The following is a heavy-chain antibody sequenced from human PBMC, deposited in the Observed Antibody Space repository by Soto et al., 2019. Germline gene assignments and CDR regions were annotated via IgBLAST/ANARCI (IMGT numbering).Heavy chain of an antibody. CDR1: GGTFSSYA. Sequence: QVQLVQSGAEVKKPGSSVKVSYKAPGGTFSSYAISWVRQAPGQGLEWMGGIIPILGTAKYAQKFQGRVTITADESTSTGYMELSSLRSEDTAVYYCARSQGGSSSLDIYYYYYYGMDVWGQGTTVTVSS. CDR2: IIPILGTA. J-gene: IGHJ6*02. CDR3: ARSQGGSSSLDIYYYYYYGMDV. D-gene: IGHD2-15*01. V-gene: IGHV1-69*01.